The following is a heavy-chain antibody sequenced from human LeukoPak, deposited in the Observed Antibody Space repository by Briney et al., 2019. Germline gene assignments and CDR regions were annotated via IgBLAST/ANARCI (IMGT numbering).Heavy chain of an antibody. J-gene: IGHJ4*02. CDR3: ARDGGKGWLWFGY. Sequence: KPSETLSLTCTVSGGSISSYYWSWIRQPPGKGLEYIGYIYFSGSTNYNPSLKSRVTISVDTSKNQFSLKLSSVTAADTAVYYCARDGGKGWLWFGYWGQGTLVTVSS. CDR1: GGSISSYY. D-gene: IGHD3-9*01. CDR2: IYFSGST. V-gene: IGHV4-59*01.